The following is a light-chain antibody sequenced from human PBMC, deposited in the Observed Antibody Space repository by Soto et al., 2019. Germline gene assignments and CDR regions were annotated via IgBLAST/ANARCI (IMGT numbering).Light chain of an antibody. CDR2: EVS. Sequence: SALTQPPSASGSPGQSVTRSCAGTSSDVGGYNYVSWYQQYPGKVPKLMIYEVSERPSGVPDRFSGSKSGNTAFLTVSGLQAEDEADYYCLSYADTAYVFGTGTKVTVL. CDR3: LSYADTAYV. V-gene: IGLV2-8*01. J-gene: IGLJ1*01. CDR1: SSDVGGYNY.